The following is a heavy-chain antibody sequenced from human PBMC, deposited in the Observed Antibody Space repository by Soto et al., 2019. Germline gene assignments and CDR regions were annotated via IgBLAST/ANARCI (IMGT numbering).Heavy chain of an antibody. Sequence: VQLEQWGAGLLKPSETLSLTCGVYGGSFSDYYWSCIRQPPGKGLEWIGDINHSGSTNYNPSLKSRVTISVDTSKNQFSLKLSSVTAADTAVYYCGGIAVADWGQGTLVTVSS. J-gene: IGHJ4*02. CDR3: GGIAVAD. CDR1: GGSFSDYY. CDR2: INHSGST. V-gene: IGHV4-34*01. D-gene: IGHD6-19*01.